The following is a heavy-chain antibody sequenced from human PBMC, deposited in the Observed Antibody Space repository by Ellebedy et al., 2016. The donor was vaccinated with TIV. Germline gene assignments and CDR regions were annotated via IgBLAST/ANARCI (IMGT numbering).Heavy chain of an antibody. Sequence: SETLSLXCTVSGGSLSGGYYYWGWIRQPPGKGLEWIAYINHRGSDYYNPSLRSPVTISIDTSKNQFSLIVTSATVADTAVYYCARRARFFGVVDAFDIWGQGTTVAVSS. CDR3: ARRARFFGVVDAFDI. D-gene: IGHD3-3*01. CDR2: INHRGSD. CDR1: GGSLSGGYYY. J-gene: IGHJ3*02. V-gene: IGHV4-30-4*01.